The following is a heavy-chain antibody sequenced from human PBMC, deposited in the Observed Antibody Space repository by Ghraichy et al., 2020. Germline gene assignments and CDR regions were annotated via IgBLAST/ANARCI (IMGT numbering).Heavy chain of an antibody. Sequence: SETLSLTCTVSGGSISSGGYYWSWIRQHPGKGLEWIGYIYYSGSTYYNPSLKSRVTISVDTSKNQFSLKLSSVTAADTAVYYCARAVVDSSGYSDRMDAFDIWGQGTMVTVSS. CDR3: ARAVVDSSGYSDRMDAFDI. CDR1: GGSISSGGYY. CDR2: IYYSGST. J-gene: IGHJ3*02. V-gene: IGHV4-31*03. D-gene: IGHD3-22*01.